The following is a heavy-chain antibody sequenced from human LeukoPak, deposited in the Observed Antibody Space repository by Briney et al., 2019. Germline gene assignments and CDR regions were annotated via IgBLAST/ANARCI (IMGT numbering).Heavy chain of an antibody. Sequence: GRSLRLSCAASGFTFSSYGMHWVRQAPGKGLVWVSRINTDGSTTTYADSVKGRFTISRDNAKNTLYLQMNSLRAEDTAVYYCARADIAVAGGGDYYYYMDVWGKGTTVTVSS. CDR3: ARADIAVAGGGDYYYYMDV. D-gene: IGHD6-19*01. V-gene: IGHV3-74*01. J-gene: IGHJ6*03. CDR2: INTDGSTT. CDR1: GFTFSSYG.